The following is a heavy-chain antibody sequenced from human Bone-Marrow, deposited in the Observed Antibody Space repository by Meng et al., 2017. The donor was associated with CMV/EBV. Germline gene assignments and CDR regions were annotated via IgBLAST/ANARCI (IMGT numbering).Heavy chain of an antibody. V-gene: IGHV4-59*12. CDR2: IYYSGST. Sequence: SETLSLTCTVPGGSISSYYWSWIRQPPGKGLEWIGYIYYSGSTNYNPSLKSRVTISVDTSKNQFSLQLNSVTPEDTAVYYCARSPSQTYYYYYGMDVWGQGTTVTVSS. J-gene: IGHJ6*02. CDR3: ARSPSQTYYYYYGMDV. D-gene: IGHD2-2*01. CDR1: GGSISSYY.